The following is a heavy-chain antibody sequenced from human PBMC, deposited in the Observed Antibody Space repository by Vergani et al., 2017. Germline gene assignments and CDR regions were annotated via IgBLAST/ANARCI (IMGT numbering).Heavy chain of an antibody. CDR3: ARDRDLYCRSTTSCHNCFDP. D-gene: IGHD2/OR15-2a*01. J-gene: IGHJ5*02. CDR1: GGSISGTNW. Sequence: QVQLPESGPGLVKPPGTLSLTCAVSGGSISGTNWWSWVRQSPGKGLEWIGEIYHSGSTNYNPSLKSRVTIAVDTSNNPFSLRMTSLTAADTAIYYCARDRDLYCRSTTSCHNCFDPWGQGSLVTVSS. CDR2: IYHSGST. V-gene: IGHV4-4*03.